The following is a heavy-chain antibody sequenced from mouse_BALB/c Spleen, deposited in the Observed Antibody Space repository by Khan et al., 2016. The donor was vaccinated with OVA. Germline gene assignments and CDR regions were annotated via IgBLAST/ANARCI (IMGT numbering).Heavy chain of an antibody. CDR1: GFSLTGYG. Sequence: QVQLQQSGPGLVAPSQSLSITCTVSGFSLTGYGVNWVRQPPGKGLEWLGMIWGDGSTDYNSALKSRLSISKDNSKSQVFLKMNSLHTDDTARYYCASAYYYGRALDYWGQGTTVTVSS. J-gene: IGHJ4*01. CDR2: IWGDGST. D-gene: IGHD1-1*01. V-gene: IGHV2-6-7*01. CDR3: ASAYYYGRALDY.